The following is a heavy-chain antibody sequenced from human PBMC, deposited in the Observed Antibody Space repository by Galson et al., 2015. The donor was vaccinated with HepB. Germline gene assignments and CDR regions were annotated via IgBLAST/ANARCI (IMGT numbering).Heavy chain of an antibody. CDR3: AGAGGLELRGWYLDV. CDR2: IYSSGFT. J-gene: IGHJ6*03. V-gene: IGHV4-31*03. CDR1: AGSIDSDSYY. D-gene: IGHD1-7*01. Sequence: TLSLTCTVSAGSIDSDSYYWTRIRHLPGRGLEWMGYIYSSGFTYYNPSLNGRITISIDTSKNQFSLKLSSVTAADTAVYFCAGAGGLELRGWYLDVWGKGTTVTVSS.